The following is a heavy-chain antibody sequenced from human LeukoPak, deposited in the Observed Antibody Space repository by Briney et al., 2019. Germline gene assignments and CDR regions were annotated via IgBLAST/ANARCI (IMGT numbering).Heavy chain of an antibody. CDR3: ARGHDALDI. D-gene: IGHD2-15*01. CDR1: GGSISSYY. CDR2: IYYSGST. Sequence: SETLSLTCTVSGGSISSYYWSWIRQPPGKGLEWIGYIYYSGSTNYNPSLKSRVTISVDTSKNQFSLKLSSVTAADTAVYYCARGHDALDIWGQGTMVTVSS. V-gene: IGHV4-59*01. J-gene: IGHJ3*02.